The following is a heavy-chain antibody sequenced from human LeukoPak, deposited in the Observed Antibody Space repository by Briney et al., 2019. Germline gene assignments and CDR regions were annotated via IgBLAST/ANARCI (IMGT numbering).Heavy chain of an antibody. V-gene: IGHV4-34*01. CDR1: GGSFSGYY. CDR3: ARGLAYYNFWSAFYFFDY. CDR2: INHSGST. Sequence: SETLSLTCAVYGGSFSGYYWSWIRQPPGKGLEWIGEINHSGSTYYNPSLKSRVTMSVDTSKNQFSLKLTSVTAADTAVYYCARGLAYYNFWSAFYFFDYWGQGALVTVSS. D-gene: IGHD3-3*01. J-gene: IGHJ4*02.